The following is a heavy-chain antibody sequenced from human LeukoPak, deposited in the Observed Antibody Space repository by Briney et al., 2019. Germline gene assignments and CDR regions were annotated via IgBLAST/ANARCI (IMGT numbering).Heavy chain of an antibody. CDR2: IYYSGST. J-gene: IGHJ4*02. CDR1: GGSLSSSSYY. V-gene: IGHV4-39*07. CDR3: ARGLSENRGVGYFDY. D-gene: IGHD3-16*02. Sequence: SETLSLTCTVSGGSLSSSSYYWGWIRQPPGKGLEWIGSIYYSGSTYYNPSLKSRVTVSVDTSKNQFSLKLSSVTAADTAVYYCARGLSENRGVGYFDYWGQGTLVTVSS.